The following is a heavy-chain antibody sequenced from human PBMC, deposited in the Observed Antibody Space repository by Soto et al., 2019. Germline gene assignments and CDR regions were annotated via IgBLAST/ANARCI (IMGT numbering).Heavy chain of an antibody. D-gene: IGHD6-6*01. Sequence: PSETLSLTCSVAGGSMNSGGYYWSWIRQHPGKGLEWIGYIYYNGDTYYNPSLKSRVTIPVDTSKNQFSLNLTSVTAADTAVYYCARMGGSSSGYYYYAMDGWGQGTTVTV. CDR2: IYYNGDT. J-gene: IGHJ6*02. V-gene: IGHV4-31*03. CDR1: GGSMNSGGYY. CDR3: ARMGGSSSGYYYYAMDG.